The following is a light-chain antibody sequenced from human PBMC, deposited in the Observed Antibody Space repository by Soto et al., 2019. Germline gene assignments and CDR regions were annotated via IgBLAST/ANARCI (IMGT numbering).Light chain of an antibody. Sequence: DIQLTQSPSSLAASIGDRVTITCRASQSISGYLNWYQQKPGKAPRLLIYTASTLQSGVPSRFGGSGSGTDFTLTISSLQAEDFATYYCQQSYNTLTFGPGTKVDIK. CDR1: QSISGY. CDR3: QQSYNTLT. J-gene: IGKJ3*01. CDR2: TAS. V-gene: IGKV1-39*01.